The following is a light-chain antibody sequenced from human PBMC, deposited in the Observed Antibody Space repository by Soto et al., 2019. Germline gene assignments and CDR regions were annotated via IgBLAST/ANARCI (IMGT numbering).Light chain of an antibody. CDR3: HQYGSSSWT. CDR2: DAS. V-gene: IGKV3-20*01. Sequence: EVVLTQSPATLSLSPGERATLSCRASQNVGTFLAWYQLKPGQAPRLVIYDASNRAAGIPDRFSGSGSGTDFTLTISRLEPEDFAVYYCHQYGSSSWTFGQGTKVDTK. CDR1: QNVGTF. J-gene: IGKJ1*01.